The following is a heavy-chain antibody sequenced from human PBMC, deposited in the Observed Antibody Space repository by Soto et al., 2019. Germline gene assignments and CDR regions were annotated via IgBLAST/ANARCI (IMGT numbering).Heavy chain of an antibody. CDR3: AKDRYPSHHYDSSGYYYSLFDY. J-gene: IGHJ4*02. D-gene: IGHD3-22*01. CDR2: ISYDGSNK. V-gene: IGHV3-30*18. CDR1: GFTFSSYG. Sequence: GGSLRLSCAASGFTFSSYGMHWVRQAPGKGLEWVAVISYDGSNKYYADSVKGRFTISRDNSKNTLYLQMNSLRAEDTAVYYCAKDRYPSHHYDSSGYYYSLFDYWGQGTLVTASS.